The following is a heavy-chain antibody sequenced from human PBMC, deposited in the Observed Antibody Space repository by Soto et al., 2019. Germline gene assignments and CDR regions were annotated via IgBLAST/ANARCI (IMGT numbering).Heavy chain of an antibody. J-gene: IGHJ6*01. CDR3: ARDGLLNYGMDV. V-gene: IGHV3-11*04. CDR1: GFKFSDHY. CDR2: VSGSGSTI. D-gene: IGHD2-15*01. Sequence: GGSLRLSCAGSGFKFSDHYMSWIRQAPGKGLEWVSYVSGSGSTIHYAESVKGRFTVSRDNSKNTLYLQMNSLRAEDTAVYYCARDGLLNYGMDVWGQGTTVTVSS.